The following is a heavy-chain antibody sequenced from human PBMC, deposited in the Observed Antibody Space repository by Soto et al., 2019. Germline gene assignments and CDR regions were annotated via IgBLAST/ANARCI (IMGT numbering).Heavy chain of an antibody. Sequence: EVQLLESGGDLIQPGGSLRLSCAASGFTFNIYAMTWVRQAPGKGLEWVSAISRYGDFTYYADPVEGRFTISRDNSKNTLYLQMNSLRAEETAVYYCAKDRYLDHDSRGYLFDNWGQGTLVTVSS. CDR3: AKDRYLDHDSRGYLFDN. J-gene: IGHJ4*02. D-gene: IGHD3-22*01. CDR2: ISRYGDFT. CDR1: GFTFNIYA. V-gene: IGHV3-23*01.